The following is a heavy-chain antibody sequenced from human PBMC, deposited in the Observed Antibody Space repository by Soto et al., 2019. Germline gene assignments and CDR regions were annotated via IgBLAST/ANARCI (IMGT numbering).Heavy chain of an antibody. J-gene: IGHJ4*02. Sequence: QVQLVQSGAEVKKPGSSVKVSCKASGGSFSSYAISWVRQAPGQGLEWMGGIIPIFGTANYAQKFQGRVTITADASTSTAYMELSSLRSEDTAVYYCARDVSGYGGNSGGRYFNYWGQGTLVTVSS. CDR2: IIPIFGTA. CDR1: GGSFSSYA. V-gene: IGHV1-69*01. CDR3: ARDVSGYGGNSGGRYFNY. D-gene: IGHD6-25*01.